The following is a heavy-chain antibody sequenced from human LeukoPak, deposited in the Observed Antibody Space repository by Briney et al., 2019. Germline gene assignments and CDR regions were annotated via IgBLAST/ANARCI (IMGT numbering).Heavy chain of an antibody. CDR1: GGPFSGYY. Sequence: SETLSLTCAVYGGPFSGYYWSWIRQPPGKGLEWIGEINHSGSTNYNPSLKSRVTISVDTSKNQFSLKLSSVTAADTAVYYCARDYYGSGSYYKHYYGMDVWGKGTTVTVSS. J-gene: IGHJ6*04. CDR3: ARDYYGSGSYYKHYYGMDV. V-gene: IGHV4-34*01. CDR2: INHSGST. D-gene: IGHD3-10*01.